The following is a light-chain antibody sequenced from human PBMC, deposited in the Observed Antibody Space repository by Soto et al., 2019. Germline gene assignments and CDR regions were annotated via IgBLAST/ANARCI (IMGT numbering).Light chain of an antibody. Sequence: DIQLTQYPSFLSASVGDRVTITCRASQDIRTYLDWYQQKTGKAPKVLIYAASTLQSGVPSRLRGSGYGTELTITISSMKNEDFETYLCQQLNSYTFTFGQGTRLEIK. CDR1: QDIRTY. CDR3: QQLNSYTFT. J-gene: IGKJ5*01. V-gene: IGKV1-9*01. CDR2: AAS.